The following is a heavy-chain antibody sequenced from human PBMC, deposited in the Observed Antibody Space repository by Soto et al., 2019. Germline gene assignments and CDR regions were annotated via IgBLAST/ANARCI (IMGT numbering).Heavy chain of an antibody. Sequence: QVQLVQSGAEVKKPGASVKVSCEASGYKFIDYYIHWVRQAPGQGVEWMGRISSKSGGTNYAQKFEGRVTMTWDTSLNTAYMELSSLKSDDTAVYYCARPPGYISDWYYFDLWGQGTRVTVSS. V-gene: IGHV1-2*02. CDR2: ISSKSGGT. CDR3: ARPPGYISDWYYFDL. CDR1: GYKFIDYY. J-gene: IGHJ4*02. D-gene: IGHD3-9*01.